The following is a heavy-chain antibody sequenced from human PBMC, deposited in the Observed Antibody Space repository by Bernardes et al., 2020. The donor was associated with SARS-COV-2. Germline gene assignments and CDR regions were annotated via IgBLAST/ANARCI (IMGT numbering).Heavy chain of an antibody. V-gene: IGHV3-21*01. CDR2: ITSNSDYT. CDR1: GFSFNSYS. CDR3: ARTKAARQYYFFYGMDV. Sequence: GGSLRLSCSASGFSFNSYSINWVRQAPGKGLEWVSSITSNSDYTYYADSVTGRFTVSRDNTKNSLYLQMNSLRAEDTAIYYCARTKAARQYYFFYGMDVWGQGTTVTVSS. D-gene: IGHD6-6*01. J-gene: IGHJ6*02.